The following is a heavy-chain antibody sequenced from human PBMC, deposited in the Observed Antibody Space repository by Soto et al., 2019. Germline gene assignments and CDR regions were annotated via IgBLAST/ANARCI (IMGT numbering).Heavy chain of an antibody. Sequence: ASVKVSCKASGYTFTSYAMHWVRQAPGQRLEWMGWINAGNGNTKYSQKFQGRVTITRDTSASTAYMELSSLRSEDTAVYYCARPARIALSYYFDYWGQGTLVTVSS. D-gene: IGHD6-13*01. CDR1: GYTFTSYA. J-gene: IGHJ4*02. V-gene: IGHV1-3*01. CDR3: ARPARIALSYYFDY. CDR2: INAGNGNT.